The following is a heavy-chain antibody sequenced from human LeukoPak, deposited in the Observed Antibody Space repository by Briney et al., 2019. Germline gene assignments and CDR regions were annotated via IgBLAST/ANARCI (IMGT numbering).Heavy chain of an antibody. CDR3: ARGPPNWGYDY. V-gene: IGHV1-8*01. D-gene: IGHD7-27*01. J-gene: IGHJ4*02. Sequence: ASVKVSCKASGYTFTSYDINWVRQATGQRPEWMGWMSPNSGDTGYAQKFQDRVTMTRNTSISTAYMELSSLRSDDTAVYYCARGPPNWGYDYWGPGTPVTVSS. CDR1: GYTFTSYD. CDR2: MSPNSGDT.